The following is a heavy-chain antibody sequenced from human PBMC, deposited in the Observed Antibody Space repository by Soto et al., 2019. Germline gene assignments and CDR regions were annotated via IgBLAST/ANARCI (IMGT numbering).Heavy chain of an antibody. CDR3: ARLMDWELTSLFFDY. CDR2: IYYSGST. CDR1: GGSISSYY. Sequence: QVQLQESGPGLVKPSETLSLTCTVSGGSISSYYWSWIRQPPGKGLEWIGYIYYSGSTNYNPSLKSRVTISVDTSKNQFSLKLSSVTAADTAVYYCARLMDWELTSLFFDYWGQGTLVTVSS. D-gene: IGHD1-7*01. V-gene: IGHV4-59*01. J-gene: IGHJ4*02.